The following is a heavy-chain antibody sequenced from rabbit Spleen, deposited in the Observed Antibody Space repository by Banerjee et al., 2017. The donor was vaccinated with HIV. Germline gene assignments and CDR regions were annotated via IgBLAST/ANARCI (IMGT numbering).Heavy chain of an antibody. D-gene: IGHD8-1*01. CDR2: IDVGNSGRI. CDR1: GFSFSYSDY. CDR3: ARDGAGGSYFAL. J-gene: IGHJ4*01. Sequence: QSLEESGGDLVKPGTSLTLTCTASGFSFSYSDYMCWVRQAPGKGLEWIGCIDVGNSGRIHYASWAKGRFTISKTSSTTVTLQMTSLTVADTATYFCARDGAGGSYFALWGQGTLVTVS. V-gene: IGHV1S40*01.